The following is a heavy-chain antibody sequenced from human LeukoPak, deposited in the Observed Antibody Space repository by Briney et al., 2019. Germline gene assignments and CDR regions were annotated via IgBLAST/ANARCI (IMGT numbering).Heavy chain of an antibody. CDR1: GGSISSGGYS. D-gene: IGHD3-10*01. V-gene: IGHV4-30-4*07. J-gene: IGHJ5*02. CDR3: ASQSSGFGDGWFDP. Sequence: PSETLSLTCAVSGGSISSGGYSWSWIRQPPGKGLEWIGYIYYSGSTYYNPSLKSRVTISVDTSKNQFSLKLSSVTAADTAVYYCASQSSGFGDGWFDPWGQGTLVTVSS. CDR2: IYYSGST.